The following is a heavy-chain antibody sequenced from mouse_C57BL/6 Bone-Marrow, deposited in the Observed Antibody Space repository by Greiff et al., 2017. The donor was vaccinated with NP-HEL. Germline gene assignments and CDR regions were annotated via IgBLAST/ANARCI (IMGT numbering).Heavy chain of an antibody. Sequence: QVQLQQSGAELVKPGASVKISCKASGYEFSNYWMNWVKQRHGKGLEWIGQIYPGDGDTNYNGKFKDKATLTADKSSSTAYMQLSRLTSDDSAVYFCARGAYWGQGTLVTVSA. CDR1: GYEFSNYW. CDR2: IYPGDGDT. J-gene: IGHJ3*01. CDR3: ARGAY. V-gene: IGHV1-80*01.